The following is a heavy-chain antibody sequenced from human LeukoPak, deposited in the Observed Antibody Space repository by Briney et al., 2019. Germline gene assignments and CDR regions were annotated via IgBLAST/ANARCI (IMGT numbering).Heavy chain of an antibody. V-gene: IGHV4-39*07. Sequence: SETLSLTCTVSGGSISSSSYYWGWIRQPPGKGLEWIGSIYHSGSTYYNPSLKSRVTISVDTSKNQFSLKLSSVTAADTAVYYCARTDGGYSYATLDYWGQGTLVTVSS. J-gene: IGHJ4*02. CDR3: ARTDGGYSYATLDY. CDR1: GGSISSSSYY. D-gene: IGHD5-18*01. CDR2: IYHSGST.